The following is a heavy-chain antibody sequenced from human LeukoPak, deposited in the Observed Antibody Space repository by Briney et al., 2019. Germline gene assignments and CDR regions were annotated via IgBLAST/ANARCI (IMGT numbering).Heavy chain of an antibody. CDR1: GFTFSNYY. Sequence: GGSLRLSCAASGFTFSNYYMSWVRRAPGKGLEWVAVISYDGSNKYYADSVKGRFTISRDNSKNTLYLQMNSLRAEDTAVYYCAKGLGSGWYLNAFDIWGQGTMVTVSS. V-gene: IGHV3-30*18. J-gene: IGHJ3*02. CDR3: AKGLGSGWYLNAFDI. D-gene: IGHD6-19*01. CDR2: ISYDGSNK.